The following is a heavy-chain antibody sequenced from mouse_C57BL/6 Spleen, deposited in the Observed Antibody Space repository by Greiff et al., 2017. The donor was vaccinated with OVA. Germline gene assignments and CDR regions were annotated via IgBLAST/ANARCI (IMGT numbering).Heavy chain of an antibody. Sequence: EVKLVESGGGLVKPGGSLKLSCAASGFTFSSYAMSWVRQTPEKRLEWVATISDGGSYTYYPDNVKGRFTISRDNAKNNLYLQMSHLKSEDTAMYDCARDQLTGTGFAYWGQGTLVTVSA. CDR1: GFTFSSYA. CDR3: ARDQLTGTGFAY. V-gene: IGHV5-4*01. CDR2: ISDGGSYT. D-gene: IGHD4-1*01. J-gene: IGHJ3*01.